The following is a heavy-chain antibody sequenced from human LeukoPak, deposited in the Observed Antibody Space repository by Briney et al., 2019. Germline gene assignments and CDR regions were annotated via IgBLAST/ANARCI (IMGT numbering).Heavy chain of an antibody. J-gene: IGHJ6*03. V-gene: IGHV4-39*07. CDR3: ARVYSRVLSYYYYYYYMDV. CDR1: GGSISSSSYY. Sequence: SETLSLTCTVSGGSISSSSYYWGWIRQPPGKGLEWIGSIYYSGSTYYNPSLKSRVTISVDTSKNQFSLKLSSVTAADTAVYYCARVYSRVLSYYYYYYYMDVWGKGTTVTISS. CDR2: IYYSGST. D-gene: IGHD6-13*01.